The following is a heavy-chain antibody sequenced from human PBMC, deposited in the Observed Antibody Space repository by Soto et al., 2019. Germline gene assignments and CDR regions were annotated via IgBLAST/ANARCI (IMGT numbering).Heavy chain of an antibody. V-gene: IGHV1-24*01. D-gene: IGHD6-6*01. CDR2: FDPEDGET. CDR1: GYTLTELS. Sequence: APVKVSCKVSGYTLTELSMHWVRQAPGKGLEWMGGFDPEDGETIYAQKFQGRVTMTEDTSTDTAYMELSSLRSEDTAVYYCATIGGQLVPYYFDYWGQGTLVTVSS. J-gene: IGHJ4*02. CDR3: ATIGGQLVPYYFDY.